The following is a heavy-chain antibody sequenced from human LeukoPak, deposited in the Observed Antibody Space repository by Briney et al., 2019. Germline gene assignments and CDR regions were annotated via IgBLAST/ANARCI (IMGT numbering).Heavy chain of an antibody. Sequence: GGSLRLSCAASGFIFSSYAMSWVRQAPGKGLEWVGRIKSKTDGETTDYTAPVKGRFTISRDDSKNTLYLQMNSLKSEDTAMYYCTTRPYSSSSPDYWGQGTLVTVSS. CDR3: TTRPYSSSSPDY. CDR1: GFIFSSYA. CDR2: IKSKTDGETT. D-gene: IGHD6-6*01. J-gene: IGHJ4*02. V-gene: IGHV3-15*01.